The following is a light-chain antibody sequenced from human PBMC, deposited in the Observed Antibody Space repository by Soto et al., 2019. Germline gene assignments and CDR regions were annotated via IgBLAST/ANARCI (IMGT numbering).Light chain of an antibody. J-gene: IGLJ6*01. CDR1: SSDVGSYNL. V-gene: IGLV2-23*01. CDR3: CSYAGSSNWV. CDR2: EGS. Sequence: QSVLPHPASVSGSPGQSITISCTGTSSDVGSYNLVSWYQQHPGKAPKLMIYEGSKRPSGVSNRFSGSKSGNTASLTISGLQAEEEADYYCCSYAGSSNWVFGRGTMVTVL.